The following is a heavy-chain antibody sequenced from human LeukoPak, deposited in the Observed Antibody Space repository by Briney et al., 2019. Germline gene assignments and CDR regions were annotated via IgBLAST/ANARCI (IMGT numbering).Heavy chain of an antibody. V-gene: IGHV3-23*01. Sequence: GGSLRLSCIASGFTFSSNAMNWVRQAPGKGLEWVSGIDASNTYYADSVKGRFTISRDSSKNTMYLQMNNLRAEDTAVYYCAKAPPVRGVTGVDYWGQGTLVTVSS. CDR2: IDASNT. CDR3: AKAPPVRGVTGVDY. CDR1: GFTFSSNA. J-gene: IGHJ4*02. D-gene: IGHD3-10*01.